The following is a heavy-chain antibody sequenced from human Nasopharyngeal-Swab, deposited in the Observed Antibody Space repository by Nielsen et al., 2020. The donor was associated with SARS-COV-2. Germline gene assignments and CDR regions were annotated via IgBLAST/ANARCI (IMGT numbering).Heavy chain of an antibody. CDR1: GYSFTSYW. D-gene: IGHD3-3*01. CDR3: ARLERCLEWSNWFDP. V-gene: IGHV5-10-1*01. Sequence: GESLKISCKGSGYSFTSYWISWVRQMPGKGLEWMGRIDPSDSYTNYSPSFQGHVTISADKSISTAYLQWSSLKASDTAMYYCARLERCLEWSNWFDPWGQGTLVTVSS. J-gene: IGHJ5*02. CDR2: IDPSDSYT.